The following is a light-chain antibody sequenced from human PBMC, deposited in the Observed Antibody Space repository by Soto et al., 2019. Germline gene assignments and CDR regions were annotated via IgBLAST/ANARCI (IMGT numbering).Light chain of an antibody. CDR3: QQYGDSTRT. CDR1: QSISTY. Sequence: IVLTQSPATLSLSPGERATLSCRASQSISTYLVWYQQKPGQAPRLLIYDASNRATGIPARFSGSVSGTDGTLTISRLETEDGAVYYCQQYGDSTRTFGQGTKVDIK. J-gene: IGKJ2*01. V-gene: IGKV3-11*01. CDR2: DAS.